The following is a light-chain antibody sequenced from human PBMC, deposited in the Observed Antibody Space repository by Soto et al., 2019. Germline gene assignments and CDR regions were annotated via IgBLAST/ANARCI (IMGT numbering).Light chain of an antibody. Sequence: QPVLTQPASVSVSPGQSITISCTGTSSDVGAYNYDSWYQQYPGEAPKVIIYDVSHRPAGVSNRFSGSKSGNTASLTISGLQTQDEADYYCSSYTSATTYVFGTGTKVTVL. V-gene: IGLV2-14*01. CDR3: SSYTSATTYV. J-gene: IGLJ1*01. CDR1: SSDVGAYNY. CDR2: DVS.